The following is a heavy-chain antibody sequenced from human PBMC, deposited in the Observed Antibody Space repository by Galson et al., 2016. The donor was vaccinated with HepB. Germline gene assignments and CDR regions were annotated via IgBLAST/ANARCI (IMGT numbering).Heavy chain of an antibody. CDR3: AREVVVVAAPWAFDI. CDR1: GGSISSGSYY. CDR2: IYTSGST. V-gene: IGHV4-61*02. Sequence: LSLTFTVSGGSISSGSYYWSWIRQPAGKGLEWIGRIYTSGSTNYNPSLKSRVTISVDTSKNQFSLKLSSVTAADTAVYYCAREVVVVAAPWAFDIWGQGTMVTVSS. J-gene: IGHJ3*02. D-gene: IGHD2-15*01.